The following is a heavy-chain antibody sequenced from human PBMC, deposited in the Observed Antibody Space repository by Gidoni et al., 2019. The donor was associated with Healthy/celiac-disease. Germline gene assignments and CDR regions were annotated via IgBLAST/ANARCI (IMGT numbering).Heavy chain of an antibody. V-gene: IGHV4-61*01. CDR2: IYYSGST. Sequence: QVQLQESGPGLVKPSETLSLTCTASGGSVSSGSYHWSWIRQPPGKGLEWIGYIYYSGSTNYNPSLKSRVTISVDTSKNQFSLKLSSVTAADTAVYYCARGPSSGWYHNWFDPWGQGTLVTVSS. D-gene: IGHD6-19*01. CDR1: GGSVSSGSYH. CDR3: ARGPSSGWYHNWFDP. J-gene: IGHJ5*02.